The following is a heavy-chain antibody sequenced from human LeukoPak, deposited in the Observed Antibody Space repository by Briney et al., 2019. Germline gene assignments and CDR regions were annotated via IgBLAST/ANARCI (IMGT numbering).Heavy chain of an antibody. J-gene: IGHJ6*02. CDR3: ARDLQLVPNPLLGWPSYYYYGMDV. V-gene: IGHV1-46*01. CDR2: INPSGGST. CDR1: GYTFTSYY. D-gene: IGHD6-6*01. Sequence: LVASVKVSCKASGYTFTSYYMHWVRQAPGQGLEWMGIINPSGGSTSYAQKFQGRVTMTRDTSTSTVYMELSSLRSEDTAVYYCARDLQLVPNPLLGWPSYYYYGMDVWGQGTTVTVSS.